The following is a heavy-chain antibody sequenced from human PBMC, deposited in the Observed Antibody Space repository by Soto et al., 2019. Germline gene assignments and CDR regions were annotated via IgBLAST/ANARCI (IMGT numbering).Heavy chain of an antibody. CDR1: GFTFSSST. CDR3: ARDQIVGVPDYFDD. Sequence: HPGGSLRLSCAASGFTFSSSTMHWVRQAPGKGLEWVAVISSDGGNKYYADSVKGRFTISRDNSKNTLYLQMNSLRTEDTAVYYCARDQIVGVPDYFDDWGQGTLVTVSS. V-gene: IGHV3-30-3*01. D-gene: IGHD1-26*01. CDR2: ISSDGGNK. J-gene: IGHJ4*02.